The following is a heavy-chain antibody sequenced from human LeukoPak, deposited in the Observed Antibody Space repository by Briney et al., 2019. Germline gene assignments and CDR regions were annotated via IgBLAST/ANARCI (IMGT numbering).Heavy chain of an antibody. D-gene: IGHD3-10*01. CDR2: IKEDGSEK. V-gene: IGHV3-7*01. Sequence: QAGGSLRLSCVASGFTFSVYWMSWVRQAPGKGLEWVANIKEDGSEKYYVDSVKGRLTISRDNAKNSLYLQMSSLRAEGTAVYYCARGGSWFAPWGQGTLVTVSS. CDR1: GFTFSVYW. CDR3: ARGGSWFAP. J-gene: IGHJ5*02.